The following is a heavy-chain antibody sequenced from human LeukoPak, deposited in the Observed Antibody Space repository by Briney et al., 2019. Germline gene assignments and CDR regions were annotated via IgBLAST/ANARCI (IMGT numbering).Heavy chain of an antibody. J-gene: IGHJ3*02. CDR2: ISSSSSYI. D-gene: IGHD2-21*02. V-gene: IGHV3-21*01. Sequence: PGGSLRLSCAASGFTFSSYSMNWVRQAPGKGLEWVSSISSSSSYIYYADSVKGRFTISRDNAKNSLYLQMNSLRAEDTAVYYCARDLTYCGGDCYYDAFDIWGQGTMVTVSS. CDR1: GFTFSSYS. CDR3: ARDLTYCGGDCYYDAFDI.